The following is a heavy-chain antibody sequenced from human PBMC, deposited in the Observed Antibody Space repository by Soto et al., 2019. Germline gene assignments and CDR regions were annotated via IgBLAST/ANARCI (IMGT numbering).Heavy chain of an antibody. CDR1: GGTFSSYA. V-gene: IGHV1-69*06. Sequence: QVQLVQSGAEVKKPGSSVKVSCKASGGTFSSYAISWVRQAPGQGLEWMGGIIPIFGTANYAQKFQGRVTIPADKSTSTAYMELSSLRSEDTAVYYCARACSTSCYTRPGSYYYYGMDVWGQGTTVTVSS. D-gene: IGHD2-2*02. J-gene: IGHJ6*02. CDR3: ARACSTSCYTRPGSYYYYGMDV. CDR2: IIPIFGTA.